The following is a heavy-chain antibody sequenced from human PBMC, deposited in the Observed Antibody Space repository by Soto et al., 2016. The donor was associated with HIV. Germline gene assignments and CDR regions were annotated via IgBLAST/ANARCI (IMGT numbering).Heavy chain of an antibody. CDR3: ASLAVAGTFDL. V-gene: IGHV1-46*01. J-gene: IGHJ3*01. CDR2: INPSGGST. CDR1: GYTFTSYY. D-gene: IGHD6-19*01. Sequence: QVQLVQSGAEVKKPGASVKVSCKASGYTFTSYYVHWVRQAPGQGFEWMGIINPSGGSTSYAQKFQGRVTMTRDTSTSTVYMELSSLISEDTAVYYCASLAVAGTFDLWGQGTMVTVSS.